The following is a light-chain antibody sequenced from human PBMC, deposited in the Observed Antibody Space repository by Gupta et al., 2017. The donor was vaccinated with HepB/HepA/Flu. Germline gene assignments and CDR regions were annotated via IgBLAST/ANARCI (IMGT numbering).Light chain of an antibody. J-gene: IGKJ2*01. Sequence: DIVMTQTPLSLPVTPGEPASISCRASQSLLNSDDENTYLDWYLQKPGQSPHLLIYTLSSRDSGVTDRVSGSGSGTDFTLKISWVEAEDVGVYYCWQRLECPYTFGQGTKLEI. CDR3: WQRLECPYT. CDR1: QSLLNSDDENTY. V-gene: IGKV2-40*01. CDR2: TLS.